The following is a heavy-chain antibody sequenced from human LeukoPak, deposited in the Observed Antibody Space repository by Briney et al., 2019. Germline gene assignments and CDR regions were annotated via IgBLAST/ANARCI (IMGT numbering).Heavy chain of an antibody. CDR3: ARAYYYDSSGYYAFDI. D-gene: IGHD3-22*01. CDR1: GGTFSSYA. CDR2: IIPILGIA. V-gene: IGHV1-69*10. Sequence: SVTVSCTASGGTFSSYAISWVRQAPGQGLEWMGRIIPILGIANYAQKFQGRVTITADKSTSTAYMELSSLRSEDTAVYYCARAYYYDSSGYYAFDIWGQGTMVTVSS. J-gene: IGHJ3*02.